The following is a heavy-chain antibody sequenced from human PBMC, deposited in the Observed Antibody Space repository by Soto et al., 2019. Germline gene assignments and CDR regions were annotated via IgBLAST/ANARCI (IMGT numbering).Heavy chain of an antibody. CDR1: GLTVRYTA. CDR2: VSSSGVAT. CDR3: VKDRWVDY. J-gene: IGHJ4*02. Sequence: LLSSVCGLTVRYTAVQWVRQAPGKGLQYVSSVSSSGVATYYAASVKGRFAISRDNSKNTVYLQMSSLRPEDTAVSYCVKDRWVDYWGQG. D-gene: IGHD1-26*01. V-gene: IGHV3-64D*06.